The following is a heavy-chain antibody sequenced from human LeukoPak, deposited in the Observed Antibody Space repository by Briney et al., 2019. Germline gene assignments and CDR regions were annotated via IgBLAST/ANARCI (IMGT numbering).Heavy chain of an antibody. CDR3: ATERSGDYGDYVAPNAFDI. Sequence: SETLSLTCTVSGGSISSYYWRWIRQPPGKGLEWIGYIYYSGSTNYNPSLKSRVTISVDTSKNQFSLKLSSVTAADTAVYYCATERSGDYGDYVAPNAFDIWGQGTMVTVSS. CDR2: IYYSGST. D-gene: IGHD4-17*01. J-gene: IGHJ3*02. V-gene: IGHV4-59*01. CDR1: GGSISSYY.